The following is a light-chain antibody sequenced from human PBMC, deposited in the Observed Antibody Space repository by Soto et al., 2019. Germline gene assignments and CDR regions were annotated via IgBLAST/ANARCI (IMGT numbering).Light chain of an antibody. CDR2: AAS. Sequence: DIQMTQSPSSLSASVGDRVTITCRASQGFSNYLAWYQQKPGEVPKLLIYAASTLQSEVPSRFSGSGSGTDFTRTIRSQRPEDVATYYGQKDDSAPHSLGQGTKLDIK. V-gene: IGKV1-27*01. CDR1: QGFSNY. J-gene: IGKJ2*01. CDR3: QKDDSAPHS.